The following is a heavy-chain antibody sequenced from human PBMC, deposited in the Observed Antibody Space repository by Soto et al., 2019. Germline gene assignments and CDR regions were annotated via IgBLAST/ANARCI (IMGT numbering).Heavy chain of an antibody. CDR3: ARLEGLAAISYYFDF. V-gene: IGHV4-39*01. CDR1: DDSINSDKYY. J-gene: IGHJ4*02. CDR2: IYYRGNA. D-gene: IGHD3-9*01. Sequence: PSETLSLTCSVSDDSINSDKYYWGWIRQPPGKGLEWIGSIYYRGNAYYNPSLQTRVTISLDKSKSQFSLKLNSVTAADSAVYFCARLEGLAAISYYFDFWGPGALVTVSS.